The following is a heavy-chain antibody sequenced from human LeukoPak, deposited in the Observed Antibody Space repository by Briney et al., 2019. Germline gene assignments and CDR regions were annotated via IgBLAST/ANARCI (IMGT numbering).Heavy chain of an antibody. CDR1: GGSISSGDYY. CDR3: ARQRLNFDY. J-gene: IGHJ4*02. Sequence: SETLSLTCTVSGGSISSGDYYWGWIRQPPGKGLEWIGSIYYSGSTYYNPSLKSRVTISVDTSKNQFSLKLSSVTAADTAVYYCARQRLNFDYWGQGTLVTVSS. D-gene: IGHD6-19*01. V-gene: IGHV4-39*01. CDR2: IYYSGST.